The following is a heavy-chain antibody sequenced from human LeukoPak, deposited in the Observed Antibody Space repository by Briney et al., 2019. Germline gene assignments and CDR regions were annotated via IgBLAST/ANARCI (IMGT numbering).Heavy chain of an antibody. J-gene: IGHJ4*02. D-gene: IGHD6-13*01. CDR1: GYTFTGYD. V-gene: IGHV1-2*02. CDR3: ARRFYSRSWFTFDY. CDR2: INPNSGGT. Sequence: ASVKDSWKASGYTFTGYDMHWVRQAPGQGLEWMGWINPNSGGTNYAQKFQGRVTMTRDTSISTAYMELSRLRSDETAVYYCARRFYSRSWFTFDYWGQGTLVTVSS.